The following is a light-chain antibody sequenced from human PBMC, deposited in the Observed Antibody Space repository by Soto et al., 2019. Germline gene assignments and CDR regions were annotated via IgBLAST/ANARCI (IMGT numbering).Light chain of an antibody. CDR2: DAS. Sequence: EIEMTQSPATLSVSPGERATLSCRSSQSVGRKLAWYQQKPGQAPRLLIYDASSRAMGVPARFSGSGFGTEFALTTVSLHSEDVAVLHCQQCDSWPPWSSGQRTKVEI. V-gene: IGKV3-15*01. CDR3: QQCDSWPPWS. J-gene: IGKJ1*01. CDR1: QSVGRK.